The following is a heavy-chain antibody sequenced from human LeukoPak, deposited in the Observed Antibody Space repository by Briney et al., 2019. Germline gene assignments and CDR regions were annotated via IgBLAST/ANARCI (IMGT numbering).Heavy chain of an antibody. V-gene: IGHV3-64*01. CDR2: ISSNGGST. Sequence: GGSQRLSCAASGFTFSSYAMHWVRQAPGKGLEYVSAISSNGGSTYYANSVKGRFTISRDNSKNTLYLQMGSLRAEDMAVYYCARSRYGSGSYYVDYWGQGTLVTVSS. CDR3: ARSRYGSGSYYVDY. D-gene: IGHD3-10*01. CDR1: GFTFSSYA. J-gene: IGHJ4*02.